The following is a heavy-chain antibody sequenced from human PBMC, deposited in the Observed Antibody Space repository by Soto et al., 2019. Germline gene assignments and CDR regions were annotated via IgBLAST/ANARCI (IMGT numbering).Heavy chain of an antibody. Sequence: ASVKVCCKASGYTFTSYGISWVRQAPGQGLEWMGWISAYNGNTKYAQKLQGRVTMTTDTSTSTAYMELRSLRSDDTAVYYCAREGNDFWSGYYMLDYYYYMNVWGKGTTVTFSS. CDR2: ISAYNGNT. V-gene: IGHV1-18*01. CDR3: AREGNDFWSGYYMLDYYYYMNV. J-gene: IGHJ6*03. D-gene: IGHD3-3*01. CDR1: GYTFTSYG.